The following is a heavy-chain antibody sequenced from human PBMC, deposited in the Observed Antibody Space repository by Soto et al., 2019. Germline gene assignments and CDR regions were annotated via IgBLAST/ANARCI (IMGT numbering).Heavy chain of an antibody. Sequence: ASVKVSCKASGYTFTGYDMHWVRQAPGQGLEWMGWINPNSGGTNYAQKFQGWVTMTRDTSISTAYMELRSLRSDDTAVYYCARDGQQLVPSYYYYGMDVWGQGTTVSVSS. CDR3: ARDGQQLVPSYYYYGMDV. CDR2: INPNSGGT. D-gene: IGHD6-13*01. J-gene: IGHJ6*02. CDR1: GYTFTGYD. V-gene: IGHV1-2*04.